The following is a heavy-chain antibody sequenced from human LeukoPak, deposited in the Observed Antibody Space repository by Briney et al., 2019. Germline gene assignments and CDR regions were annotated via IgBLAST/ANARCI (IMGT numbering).Heavy chain of an antibody. D-gene: IGHD3-10*01. CDR3: AKSNGYGLVDV. J-gene: IGHJ3*01. Sequence: PSETLSLTCAVYGGSFSGYYWSWIRQPPGKGLEWIGEINHSGSTNYNPSLKSRVTISVDTSKNQFSLKLNSVTAADTAVYYCAKSNGYGLVDVWGQGTMVTVSS. CDR1: GGSFSGYY. CDR2: INHSGST. V-gene: IGHV4-34*01.